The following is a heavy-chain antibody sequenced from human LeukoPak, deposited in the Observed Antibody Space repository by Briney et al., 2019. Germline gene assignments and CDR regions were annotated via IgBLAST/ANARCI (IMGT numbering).Heavy chain of an antibody. V-gene: IGHV1-18*01. D-gene: IGHD3-22*01. CDR2: IGAYNGDS. Sequence: ASVKVSCKASGYNFFTYGITWMRQAPGQGLEWLGWIGAYNGDSNYAQKFQGRVSMTTDTATSTAYMELTSLRSDDTAVYFCARVPVIIDVNDASDIWGQGTMVTVSS. J-gene: IGHJ3*02. CDR1: GYNFFTYG. CDR3: ARVPVIIDVNDASDI.